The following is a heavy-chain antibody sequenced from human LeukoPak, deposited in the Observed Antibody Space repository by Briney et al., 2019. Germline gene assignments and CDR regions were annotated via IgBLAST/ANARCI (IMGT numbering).Heavy chain of an antibody. J-gene: IGHJ4*02. D-gene: IGHD2-21*02. CDR2: INPNSGDT. Sequence: ASVKVSCKASGYTFTGYFMHWVRQAPGQGLEWMGWINPNSGDTNYAQKFQGRVTMTRDTSISTAYMELNRLRSDDTAVYYCAMTDLTYYFDYWGQGTLVTVSS. V-gene: IGHV1-2*02. CDR3: AMTDLTYYFDY. CDR1: GYTFTGYF.